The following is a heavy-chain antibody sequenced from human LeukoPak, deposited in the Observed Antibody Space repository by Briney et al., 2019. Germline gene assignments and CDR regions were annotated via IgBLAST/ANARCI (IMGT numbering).Heavy chain of an antibody. Sequence: PGGSLRLSCAASGFTFSSYEMNWVRQAPGKGLEWVSYISSSGSTIYYADSVKGRFTISRDNAKNSLYLQMNSLRAEDTAVYYCARDLLIAVAGYDYYYGMDVWGKGTTATVSS. CDR1: GFTFSSYE. V-gene: IGHV3-48*03. D-gene: IGHD6-19*01. CDR2: ISSSGSTI. CDR3: ARDLLIAVAGYDYYYGMDV. J-gene: IGHJ6*04.